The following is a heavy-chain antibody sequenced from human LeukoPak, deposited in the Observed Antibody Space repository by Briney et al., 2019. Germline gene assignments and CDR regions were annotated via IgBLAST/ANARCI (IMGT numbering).Heavy chain of an antibody. Sequence: PGGSLRLSCAASGFTVSSNYMSWVHQAPGKGLEWVSVIYSGGSTYYADSVKGRFTISRHNSKNTLYLQMNSLRAEDTAVYYCARAGSYGDFDYWGQGTLVTVSS. D-gene: IGHD5-18*01. CDR2: IYSGGST. J-gene: IGHJ4*02. V-gene: IGHV3-53*04. CDR3: ARAGSYGDFDY. CDR1: GFTVSSNY.